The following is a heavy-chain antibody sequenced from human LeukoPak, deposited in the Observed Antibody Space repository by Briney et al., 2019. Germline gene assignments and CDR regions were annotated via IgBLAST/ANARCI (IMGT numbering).Heavy chain of an antibody. CDR3: NSLRQAL. J-gene: IGHJ3*01. CDR1: GYTFTHYY. V-gene: IGHV1-2*06. D-gene: IGHD2-21*01. Sequence: ASVKVSCKSSGYTFTHYYIDWLRQAPGQGLEWLGRIDPNSGGTISAQKFQGRVTMTMDTSISTAYMELNSLKSDDTAVYYCNSLRQALWGQGTMVTVSS. CDR2: IDPNSGGT.